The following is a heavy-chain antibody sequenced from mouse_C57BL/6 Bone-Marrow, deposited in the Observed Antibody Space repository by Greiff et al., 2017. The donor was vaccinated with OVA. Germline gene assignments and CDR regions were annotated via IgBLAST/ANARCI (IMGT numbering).Heavy chain of an antibody. CDR1: GYTFTSYW. CDR3: ARSRDYYSNYFDY. V-gene: IGHV1-52*01. J-gene: IGHJ2*01. CDR2: IDPSDSET. Sequence: VQLQQPGAELVRPGSSVKLSCKASGYTFTSYWMHWVKQRPIQGLEWIGNIDPSDSETHYNQKFKDKATLTVDKSSSTAYMQLSSLTSEDSAVYDCARSRDYYSNYFDYWGQGTTLTVSS. D-gene: IGHD2-5*01.